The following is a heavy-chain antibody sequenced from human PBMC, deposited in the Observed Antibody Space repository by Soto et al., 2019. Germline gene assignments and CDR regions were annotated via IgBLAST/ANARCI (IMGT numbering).Heavy chain of an antibody. CDR1: GGTFSSYA. CDR2: IIPIFGTA. CDR3: ARVTSASSREYYYYYGMDV. V-gene: IGHV1-69*01. J-gene: IGHJ6*02. Sequence: QVQLVQSGAEVKKPGSSVKVSCKASGGTFSSYAISWVRQAPGQGLEWMGGIIPIFGTANYAQKLQGRVTITADESTSTEYMELSSLRSEDTAVYYCARVTSASSREYYYYYGMDVRGQGTTVTVSS. D-gene: IGHD4-4*01.